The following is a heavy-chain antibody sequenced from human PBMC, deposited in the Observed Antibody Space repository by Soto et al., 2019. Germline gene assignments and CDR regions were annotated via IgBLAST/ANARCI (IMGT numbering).Heavy chain of an antibody. Sequence: ASVKVSCEASGGTFSSYAISWVRQAPGQGLEWMGGIIPIFGTANYAQKFQGRVTITADESTSTAYMELSSLRSEDTDVYYCARDQWGPTRYYYAYYYYYGMDVWGQGPTVTL. CDR1: GGTFSSYA. CDR3: ARDQWGPTRYYYAYYYYYGMDV. V-gene: IGHV1-69*13. D-gene: IGHD3-10*01. J-gene: IGHJ6*02. CDR2: IIPIFGTA.